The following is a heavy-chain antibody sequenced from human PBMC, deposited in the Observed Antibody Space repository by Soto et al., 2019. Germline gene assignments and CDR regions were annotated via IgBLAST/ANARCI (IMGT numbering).Heavy chain of an antibody. CDR2: IYYSGST. CDR1: GGSISSYY. D-gene: IGHD2-15*01. J-gene: IGHJ6*03. Sequence: SETLSLTCTVSGGSISSYYWSWIRQPPGKGLEWIGYIYYSGSTNYNPSLKSRVTISVDTSRNQFSLKLSSVTAADTAVYYCARHDSGGSYYYYYYMDVWGKGTTVTVSS. CDR3: ARHDSGGSYYYYYYMDV. V-gene: IGHV4-59*08.